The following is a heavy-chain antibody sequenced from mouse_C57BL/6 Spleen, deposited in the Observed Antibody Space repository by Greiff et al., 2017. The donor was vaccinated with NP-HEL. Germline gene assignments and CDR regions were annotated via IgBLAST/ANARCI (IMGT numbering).Heavy chain of an antibody. CDR2: INPNNVGT. CDR3: AIPSSVYGNDGWYFDV. D-gene: IGHD2-2*01. V-gene: IGHV1-22*01. J-gene: IGHJ1*03. Sequence: EVQLQQSGPELVKPGASVKMSCKASGYTFTDYNMHWVKQSHGKSLEWIGYINPNNVGTSYNQKFKGKATLTVNKSSSTSYMELRSLTSEDSAVYCCAIPSSVYGNDGWYFDVWGKGTTVTVSS. CDR1: GYTFTDYN.